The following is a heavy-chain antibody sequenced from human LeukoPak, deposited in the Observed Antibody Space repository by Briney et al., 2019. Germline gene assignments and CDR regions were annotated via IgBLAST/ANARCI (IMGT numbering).Heavy chain of an antibody. J-gene: IGHJ4*02. CDR2: IWFDGSNK. CDR1: GFTFSSYG. V-gene: IGHV3-33*01. D-gene: IGHD5-18*01. Sequence: GGSLRLSCAASGFTFSSYGMHWVRQAPGKGLEWVAVIWFDGSNKYSADSVKGRFTISRDNSKNTLYLQMNSLRAEDTAVYYCARNSYGYRGSYLDYWGQGTLVTVSS. CDR3: ARNSYGYRGSYLDY.